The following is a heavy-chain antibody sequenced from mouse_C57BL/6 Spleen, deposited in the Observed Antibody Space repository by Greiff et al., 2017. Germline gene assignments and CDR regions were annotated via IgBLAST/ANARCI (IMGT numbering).Heavy chain of an antibody. D-gene: IGHD1-1*01. CDR3: ARGGSSYAWFAY. J-gene: IGHJ3*01. Sequence: EVKLMESGGGLVKPGGSLKLSCAASGFTFSDYGMHWVRQAPEKGLEWVAYISSGSSTIYYADTVKGRFTISRDNAKNTLFLQMTSLRSEDTAMYYCARGGSSYAWFAYWGQGTLVTVSA. CDR1: GFTFSDYG. V-gene: IGHV5-17*01. CDR2: ISSGSSTI.